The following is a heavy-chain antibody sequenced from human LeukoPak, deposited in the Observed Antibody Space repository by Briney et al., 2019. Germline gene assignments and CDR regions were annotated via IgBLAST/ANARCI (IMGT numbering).Heavy chain of an antibody. V-gene: IGHV1-69-2*01. J-gene: IGHJ4*02. CDR3: TTTNVGNSPRDY. D-gene: IGHD3-3*01. CDR1: GYTFDDNY. Sequence: ASVKVSCKASGYTFDDNYMHWVQQAPGKGPEWMGFVDPKDGETVYAEKFQDRVTLSADTSIDTAYMELGSLTSEDTAMYYCTTTNVGNSPRDYWGQGTLVTVSS. CDR2: VDPKDGET.